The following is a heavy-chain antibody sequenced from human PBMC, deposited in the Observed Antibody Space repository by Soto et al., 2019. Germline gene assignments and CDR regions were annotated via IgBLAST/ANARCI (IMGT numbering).Heavy chain of an antibody. V-gene: IGHV3-33*01. J-gene: IGHJ4*02. D-gene: IGHD2-21*01. CDR2: IWYDGNNK. Sequence: ESGGGVVQPGGSLRLSCAASGFTFSNYGMHWVRQAPGKGLEWVAVIWYDGNNKYYADSVKGRFTISRDNSNNTLYVQMTSLRDEDTAVYYCARGLHSLFDYWGQGTLVTVSS. CDR3: ARGLHSLFDY. CDR1: GFTFSNYG.